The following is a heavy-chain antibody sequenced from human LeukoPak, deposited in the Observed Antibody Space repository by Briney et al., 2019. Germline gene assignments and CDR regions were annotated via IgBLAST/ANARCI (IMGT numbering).Heavy chain of an antibody. Sequence: SETLSLTCTVSGGSISSSSYYWGWIRQPPGKGLEWIGSIYYSGSTYYNPSLKSRVTISVDASKNQFSLKLSSVTAADTAVYYCARRRGDWNYAWYFDLWGRGTLVTVSS. CDR1: GGSISSSSYY. CDR3: ARRRGDWNYAWYFDL. J-gene: IGHJ2*01. CDR2: IYYSGST. D-gene: IGHD1-7*01. V-gene: IGHV4-39*01.